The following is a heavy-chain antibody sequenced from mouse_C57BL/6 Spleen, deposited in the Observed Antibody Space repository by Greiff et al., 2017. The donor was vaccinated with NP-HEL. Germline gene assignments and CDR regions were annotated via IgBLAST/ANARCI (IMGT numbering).Heavy chain of an antibody. CDR1: GYTFTDYY. V-gene: IGHV1-26*01. J-gene: IGHJ2*01. CDR3: ASHYYGSGDY. Sequence: EVQLQQSGPELVKPGASVKISCKASGYTFTDYYMNWVKQSHGKSLEWIGDINPNNGGTSYNQKFKGKATLTVDKSSSTAYMELRSLTSEDSAVYYCASHYYGSGDYWGQGTTLTVSS. D-gene: IGHD1-1*01. CDR2: INPNNGGT.